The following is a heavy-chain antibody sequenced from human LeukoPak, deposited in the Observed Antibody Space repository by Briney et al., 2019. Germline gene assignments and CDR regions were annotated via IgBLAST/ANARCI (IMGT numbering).Heavy chain of an antibody. CDR2: IYHSGST. D-gene: IGHD2-2*01. CDR1: GXXISSGGYX. CDR3: ARDATGGYCSSTSCYAGWFDP. V-gene: IGHV4-30-2*01. Sequence: SETXSXXCAXSGXXISSGGYXWSWIRQPPGKGLXWIGYIYHSGSTYYNPSLKSRVTISVDRSKNQFSLKLSSVTAADTAVYYCARDATGGYCSSTSCYAGWFDPWGQGTLVTVSS. J-gene: IGHJ5*02.